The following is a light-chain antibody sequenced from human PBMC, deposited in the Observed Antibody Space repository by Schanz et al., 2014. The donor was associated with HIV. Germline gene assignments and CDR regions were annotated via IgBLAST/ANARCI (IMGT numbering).Light chain of an antibody. CDR1: QSVSSY. V-gene: IGKV3-11*01. CDR2: DVS. CDR3: QQRTSWPLT. J-gene: IGKJ4*01. Sequence: EVVLTQSPATLSLSPGESATLSCRASQSVSSYLDWFQQKPGQAPRLLIHDVSNRATGIPARFSGSGSGTDFTLTISSLEPEDFAVYYCQQRTSWPLTFGGGTRVEIK.